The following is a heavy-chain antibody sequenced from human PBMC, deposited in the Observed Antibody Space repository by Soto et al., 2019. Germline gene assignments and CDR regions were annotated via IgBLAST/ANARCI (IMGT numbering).Heavy chain of an antibody. D-gene: IGHD6-13*01. CDR3: ARDLPGLQLTDWQQLRPSYFDY. CDR1: GFTFSSYS. Sequence: HPGGSLRLSCAASGFTFSSYSMNWVRQAPGKGLEWVSYISSSSSTIYYADSVKGRFTISRDNAKNSLYLQMNSLRDEDTAVYYCARDLPGLQLTDWQQLRPSYFDYWGQGTLVTVSS. J-gene: IGHJ4*02. V-gene: IGHV3-48*02. CDR2: ISSSSSTI.